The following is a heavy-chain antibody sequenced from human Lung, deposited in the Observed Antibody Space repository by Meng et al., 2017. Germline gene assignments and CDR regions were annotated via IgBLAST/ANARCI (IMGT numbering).Heavy chain of an antibody. CDR1: GGSFSDYY. CDR2: INNSGSI. D-gene: IGHD4-11*01. Sequence: QVQLNQWGAGRLKPSETLSLTGVVSGGSFSDYYWSWIRQPPGKGLEWIGEINNSGSINHNPSLESRATISVDTSQNNLSLKLSSVTAADSAVYYCARGPTTMAHDFDYWGQGTLVTVSS. J-gene: IGHJ4*02. CDR3: ARGPTTMAHDFDY. V-gene: IGHV4-34*04.